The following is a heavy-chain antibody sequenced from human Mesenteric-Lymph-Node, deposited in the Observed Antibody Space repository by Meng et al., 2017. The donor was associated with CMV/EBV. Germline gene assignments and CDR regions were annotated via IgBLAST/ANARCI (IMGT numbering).Heavy chain of an antibody. CDR1: GSPFNSYA. Sequence: SVKVSCKASGSPFNSYAVSWVRQAPGQGLEWVGGIIPVLGKANYAPSFQGRVTVTADKATSTAYMELRDLRSEDTAFYYCARDDYYRFDNGVHSYAGDYWGQGTLVTVSS. CDR2: IIPVLGKA. D-gene: IGHD2-8*01. V-gene: IGHV1-69*10. J-gene: IGHJ4*02. CDR3: ARDDYYRFDNGVHSYAGDY.